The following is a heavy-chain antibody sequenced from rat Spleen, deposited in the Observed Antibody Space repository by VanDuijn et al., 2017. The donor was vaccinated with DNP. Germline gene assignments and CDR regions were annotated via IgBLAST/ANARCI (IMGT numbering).Heavy chain of an antibody. CDR3: ARRVWGLFDY. D-gene: IGHD1-4*01. J-gene: IGHJ2*01. Sequence: EVQLVGSGGGLVQPGRSLKLSCVASGFTFSSYWMYWIRQAPGKGLEWVASINTDGGSTYYPDSVKGRFTISRDNAENTVYLQMNSLRSEDTATYYCARRVWGLFDYWGQGVMVTVSS. CDR2: INTDGGST. CDR1: GFTFSSYW. V-gene: IGHV5-58*01.